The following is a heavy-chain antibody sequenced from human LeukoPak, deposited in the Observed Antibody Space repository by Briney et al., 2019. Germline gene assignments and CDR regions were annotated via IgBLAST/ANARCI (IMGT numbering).Heavy chain of an antibody. J-gene: IGHJ6*03. D-gene: IGHD3-10*01. CDR1: GGSISSGSYY. CDR3: ARTTMVRGTYYMDV. Sequence: SETLSLTCTVSGGSISSGSYYWSWIRQPAGKGLEWIGRIYTSGSTNYNPSLKSRVTISVDTSKNQFSLKLSSVTAADTAVYYCARTTMVRGTYYMDVWGKGTTVTVSS. CDR2: IYTSGST. V-gene: IGHV4-61*02.